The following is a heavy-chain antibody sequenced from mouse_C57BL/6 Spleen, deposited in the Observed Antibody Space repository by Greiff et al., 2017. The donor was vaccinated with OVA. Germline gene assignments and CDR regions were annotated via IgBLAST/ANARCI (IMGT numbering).Heavy chain of an antibody. J-gene: IGHJ1*03. V-gene: IGHV1-61*01. CDR1: GYTFTSYW. CDR3: ASNYGGGYFDV. Sequence: VQLQQPGAELVRPGSSVKLSCKASGYTFTSYWMDWVKQRPGQGLEWIGNIYPSDSETHYNQKFKDKATLTVDKSSSTAYMQLSSLTSEDSAVYYCASNYGGGYFDVWGTGTTVTVSS. CDR2: IYPSDSET. D-gene: IGHD1-2*01.